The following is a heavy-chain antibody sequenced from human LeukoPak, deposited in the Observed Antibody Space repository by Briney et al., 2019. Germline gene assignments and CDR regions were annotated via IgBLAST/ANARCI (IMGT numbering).Heavy chain of an antibody. CDR3: ARSRRSWSTFDY. J-gene: IGHJ4*02. D-gene: IGHD6-13*01. Sequence: SETLSLTCTVSGYSISSGYYWGWIRQPPGKGLERIGNIYHSGSTYYNPSLKSRVTISVDTSKNQFSLKLTSVTATDTAVYYCARSRRSWSTFDYWGQGTLVTVSS. CDR1: GYSISSGYY. CDR2: IYHSGST. V-gene: IGHV4-38-2*02.